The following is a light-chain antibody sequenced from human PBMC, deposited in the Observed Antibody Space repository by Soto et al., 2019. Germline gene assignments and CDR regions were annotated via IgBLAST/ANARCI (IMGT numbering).Light chain of an antibody. J-gene: IGLJ2*01. CDR3: PLYYAGDVV. V-gene: IGLV7-43*01. Sequence: QTVVTQEPSLTVSPGGTVTLTCASSTGAVTSAFFPAWFQQKPGQTPGSLIYSTKNKHTWTPARFSGSLLGGKAALTLSGVQPEDEAEYYCPLYYAGDVVFGGGTKLTVL. CDR1: TGAVTSAFF. CDR2: STK.